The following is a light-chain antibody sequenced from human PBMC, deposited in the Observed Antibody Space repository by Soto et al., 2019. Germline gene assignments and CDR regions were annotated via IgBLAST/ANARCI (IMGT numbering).Light chain of an antibody. J-gene: IGKJ4*01. V-gene: IGKV1-33*01. CDR1: QDISDY. CDR2: DTS. Sequence: DIQITQSPSSLSAAIGPTGTITCKSSQDISDYLNWYQQKPGKAPKLLIYDTSNMETGVPSRFSGSGSGTDFTFTISSLQPEDIATYSCKQYASLPLIFGGGTKVDIK. CDR3: KQYASLPLI.